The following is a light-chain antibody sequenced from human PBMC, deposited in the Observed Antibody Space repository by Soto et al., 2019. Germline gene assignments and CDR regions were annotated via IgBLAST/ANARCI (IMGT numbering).Light chain of an antibody. CDR2: YDD. CDR1: KSNIGDNA. CDR3: AAWDDSLNAWV. V-gene: IGLV1-36*01. Sequence: QLVLTQPPSVSEAPRQTVTISCSGSKSNIGDNAVNWYQQLPGKAPKLLIYYDDLLPSGVSDRFSGSKSGASASLAISGLQSEDEADYYCAAWDDSLNAWVFGGGTKLTVL. J-gene: IGLJ3*02.